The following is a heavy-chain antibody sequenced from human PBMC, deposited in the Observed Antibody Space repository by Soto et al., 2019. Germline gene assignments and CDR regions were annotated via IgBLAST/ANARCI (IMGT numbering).Heavy chain of an antibody. J-gene: IGHJ4*02. CDR1: GGTFSSYA. V-gene: IGHV1-69*01. Sequence: QVQLVQSGAEVKKPGSSVKVSCKASGGTFSSYAISWVRQAPGQGLEWMGGIIPIFGTANYAQKFQGRVTITADESTRTAYMELSSLRSEDTAVYYCARDSYYYDSSGYNFDYWGQGTLVTVSS. CDR2: IIPIFGTA. CDR3: ARDSYYYDSSGYNFDY. D-gene: IGHD3-22*01.